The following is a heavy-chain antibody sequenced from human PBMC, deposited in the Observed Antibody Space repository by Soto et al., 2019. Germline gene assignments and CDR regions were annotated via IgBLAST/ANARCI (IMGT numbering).Heavy chain of an antibody. V-gene: IGHV3-23*01. CDR2: ISGSGGST. CDR3: AKVYNWNSPGYYYYGMDV. Sequence: PGGSLRLSCAASGFTFSNYAMSWVRQAPGKGLEWVSAISGSGGSTYYADSVKGRFTISRDNSKNTLYLQMNSLRAEDTAVYYCAKVYNWNSPGYYYYGMDVWGQGTTVTVSS. D-gene: IGHD1-20*01. J-gene: IGHJ6*02. CDR1: GFTFSNYA.